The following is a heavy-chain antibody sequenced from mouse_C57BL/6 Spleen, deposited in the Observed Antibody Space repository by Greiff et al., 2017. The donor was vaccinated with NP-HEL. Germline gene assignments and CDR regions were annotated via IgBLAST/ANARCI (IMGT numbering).Heavy chain of an antibody. Sequence: EVKLQQSGPELVKPGASVKISCKASGYTFTDYYMNWVKQSHGKSLEWIGDINPNNGGTSYNQKFKGKATLTVDKSSSTAYMELRSLTSEDSAVYYCARGGFDYWGQGTTLTVSS. J-gene: IGHJ2*01. CDR2: INPNNGGT. V-gene: IGHV1-26*01. CDR1: GYTFTDYY. CDR3: ARGGFDY.